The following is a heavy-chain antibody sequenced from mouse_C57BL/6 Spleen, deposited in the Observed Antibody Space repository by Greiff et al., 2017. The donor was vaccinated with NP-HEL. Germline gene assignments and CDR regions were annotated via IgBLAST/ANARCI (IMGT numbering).Heavy chain of an antibody. CDR3: ARSYGSSPYYAMDY. D-gene: IGHD1-1*01. CDR1: GYTFTSYW. Sequence: QVQLQQPGAELVRPGTSVKLSCKASGYTFTSYWMHWVKQRPGQGLEWIGVIDPSDSYTNYNQKFKGKAKLTVDTSSSTAYMQLSTLTSQDSAVYYCARSYGSSPYYAMDYWGQGTSVTVSS. J-gene: IGHJ4*01. V-gene: IGHV1-59*01. CDR2: IDPSDSYT.